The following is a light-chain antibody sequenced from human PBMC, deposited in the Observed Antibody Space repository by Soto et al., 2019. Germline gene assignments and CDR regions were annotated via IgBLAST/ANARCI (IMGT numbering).Light chain of an antibody. J-gene: IGLJ3*02. CDR3: SSYTSSSTPNWV. CDR1: SSDVGGYNY. CDR2: EVS. Sequence: SALTQPASVSGSPGQSITISCTGTSSDVGGYNYVSWYQQHPGKAPKLMIYEVSNRPSGVSNRFSGSKSGNTASLTISGLQAEDEADYYCSSYTSSSTPNWVFGGGTKVTVL. V-gene: IGLV2-14*01.